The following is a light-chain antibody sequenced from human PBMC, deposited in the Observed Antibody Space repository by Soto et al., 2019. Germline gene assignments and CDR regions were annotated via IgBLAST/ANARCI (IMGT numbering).Light chain of an antibody. CDR1: QHISNY. Sequence: IQLTQSPSSLSASVGDRVTITCRASQHISNYLAWYQQKPGKAPNLLIYAASTLQSGVPSRFSGSGSGTDFTLTVSSLQPEDFAAYHCQQLSSYPYTFGQGTKLEIK. J-gene: IGKJ2*01. CDR3: QQLSSYPYT. V-gene: IGKV1-9*01. CDR2: AAS.